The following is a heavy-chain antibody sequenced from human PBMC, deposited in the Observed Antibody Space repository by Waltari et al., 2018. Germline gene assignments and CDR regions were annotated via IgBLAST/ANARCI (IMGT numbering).Heavy chain of an antibody. CDR3: ARVRDSSGYYYMDPFDY. CDR1: GGSFSGYY. CDR2: INHSGST. D-gene: IGHD3-22*01. J-gene: IGHJ4*02. Sequence: QVQLQQWGAGLLKPSEPLSLTCAVYGGSFSGYYWRWIRQPPWKGLEWIGEINHSGSTNYNPSLKSRVTISVDTSKNQFSLKLSSVTAADTAVYYCARVRDSSGYYYMDPFDYWGQGTLVTVSS. V-gene: IGHV4-34*01.